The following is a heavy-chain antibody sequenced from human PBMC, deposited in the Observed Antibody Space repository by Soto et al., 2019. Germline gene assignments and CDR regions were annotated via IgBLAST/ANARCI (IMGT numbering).Heavy chain of an antibody. Sequence: QVQLQESGPGLVKPSETLSLTCSVSGVSVSSGWFYWAWIRQPPGKGLEWFGFGSNSGTTNYKPSLKSRVTISVDTSRSQISLKVNSLTAADTAVYYCARGATVTQYDYWGQGTQVTVSS. J-gene: IGHJ4*02. CDR2: GSNSGTT. CDR1: GVSVSSGWFY. D-gene: IGHD4-17*01. CDR3: ARGATVTQYDY. V-gene: IGHV4-61*01.